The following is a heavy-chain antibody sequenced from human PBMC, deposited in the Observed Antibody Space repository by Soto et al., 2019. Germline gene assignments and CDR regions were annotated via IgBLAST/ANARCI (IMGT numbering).Heavy chain of an antibody. J-gene: IGHJ5*02. CDR2: IYYSGST. V-gene: IGHV4-31*03. CDR3: ARTYYYDSSGYDHYNWFDP. Sequence: QVQLQESGPGLVKPSQTLSLTCTVSGGSISSGGYYWSWIRQHPGKGLEWIGYIYYSGSTYYNPSLKNRVTISVDTSKNQFSLKLSSVTAADTAVYYCARTYYYDSSGYDHYNWFDPWGQGTLVTVSS. D-gene: IGHD3-22*01. CDR1: GGSISSGGYY.